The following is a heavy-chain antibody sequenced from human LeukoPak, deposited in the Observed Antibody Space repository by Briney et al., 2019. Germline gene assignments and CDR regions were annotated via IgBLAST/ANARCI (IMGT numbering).Heavy chain of an antibody. CDR2: IYHSGST. J-gene: IGHJ4*02. CDR1: GGSISSGGYS. CDR3: ARQCSEGYYDSSGYYYYFDY. D-gene: IGHD3-22*01. Sequence: PSQTLSLTCAVSGGSISSGGYSWSWIRQPPGKGLEWIGYIYHSGSTYYNPSLKSRVTISVDRSKNQFSLKLSSVTAADTAVYYCARQCSEGYYDSSGYYYYFDYWGQGTLVTVSS. V-gene: IGHV4-30-2*01.